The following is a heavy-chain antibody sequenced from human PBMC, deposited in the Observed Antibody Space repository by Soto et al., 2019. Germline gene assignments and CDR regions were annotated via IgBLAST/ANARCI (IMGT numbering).Heavy chain of an antibody. CDR3: ARVNYYDSSGYYGYFDF. V-gene: IGHV1-69*06. Sequence: GASVKVSFKASGDTFSSYGISWVRQAPGQGLEWMGGIIPLFGKTNYAQKFQGRVTITADKSTNTAYMELSSLRSEDTAIYYCARVNYYDSSGYYGYFDFWGQGPLVTFSS. D-gene: IGHD3-22*01. CDR1: GDTFSSYG. J-gene: IGHJ4*02. CDR2: IIPLFGKT.